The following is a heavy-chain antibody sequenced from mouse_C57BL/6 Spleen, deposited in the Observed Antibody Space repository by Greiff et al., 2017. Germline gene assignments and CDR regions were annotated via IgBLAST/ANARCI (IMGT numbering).Heavy chain of an antibody. CDR2: ILPGSGST. V-gene: IGHV1-9*01. CDR1: GYTFTGYW. J-gene: IGHJ3*01. Sequence: QVQLQQSGAELMKPGASVKLSCKATGYTFTGYWIEWVKQRPGHGLEWIGEILPGSGSTNSNEKFKGKATFTADTSSNTAYMQLSSLTTEDSAIYYCARKGARFAYWGQGTLVTVSA. D-gene: IGHD6-1*01. CDR3: ARKGARFAY.